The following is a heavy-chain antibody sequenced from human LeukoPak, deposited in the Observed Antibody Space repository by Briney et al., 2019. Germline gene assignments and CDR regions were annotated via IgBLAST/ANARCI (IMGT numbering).Heavy chain of an antibody. CDR3: ARGGTTYSSGWYYLDY. CDR2: IKQDGSEK. D-gene: IGHD6-19*01. CDR1: GFTFSSYW. Sequence: PGGSLRLSCAASGFTFSSYWMSWVRQAPGKGLEWEANIKQDGSEKYYVDSVKGRFTISRDNAKNSLYLQMNSLRAEDTAVYYCARGGTTYSSGWYYLDYWGQGTLVTVSS. V-gene: IGHV3-7*01. J-gene: IGHJ4*02.